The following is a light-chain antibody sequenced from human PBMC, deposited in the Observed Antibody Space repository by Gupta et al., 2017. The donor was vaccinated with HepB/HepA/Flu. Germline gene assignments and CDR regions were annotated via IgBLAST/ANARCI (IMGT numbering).Light chain of an antibody. CDR1: SGHSSHI. V-gene: IGLV4-60*03. Sequence: QPVVTQSSSASASLGSSVKLTCTLSSGHSSHIIAWHQQQPGQAHRFLMKVEGSGRYNKGTGIPERFSGSSSGADRYLTISNLQSEDEADYYCETWDSNLWVFGGGTKLSVL. J-gene: IGLJ3*02. CDR3: ETWDSNLWV. CDR2: VEGSGRY.